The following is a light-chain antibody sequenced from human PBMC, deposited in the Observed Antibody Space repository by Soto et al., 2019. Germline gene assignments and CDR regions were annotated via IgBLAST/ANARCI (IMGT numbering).Light chain of an antibody. V-gene: IGKV3-15*01. J-gene: IGKJ2*01. Sequence: EVVMTQSPATLSVSPGERVTLSCRASQSVASNLAWYQQKPGQPPRLLIYDVSTRASDIPARFSGSGSGTEFTLTISSLQSEDFAVYYCQQHRDWYTFGQGTKLEIK. CDR3: QQHRDWYT. CDR1: QSVASN. CDR2: DVS.